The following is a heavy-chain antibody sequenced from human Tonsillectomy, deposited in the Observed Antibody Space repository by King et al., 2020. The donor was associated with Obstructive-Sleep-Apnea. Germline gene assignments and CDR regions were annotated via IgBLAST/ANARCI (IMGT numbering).Heavy chain of an antibody. CDR1: GGSISSGGYY. J-gene: IGHJ6*02. CDR3: ARVKSFEIWFGELLGLDYYYGMDV. Sequence: QLQESGPGLVKPSQTLSLTCTVSGGSISSGGYYWSWIRQHPGKGLEWIGYIYYSGSTYYNPSLKSRVTISVATSRNQFSLKLSSVTAADTAGYYCARVKSFEIWFGELLGLDYYYGMDVWGQGTTVTVSS. V-gene: IGHV4-31*03. D-gene: IGHD3-10*01. CDR2: IYYSGST.